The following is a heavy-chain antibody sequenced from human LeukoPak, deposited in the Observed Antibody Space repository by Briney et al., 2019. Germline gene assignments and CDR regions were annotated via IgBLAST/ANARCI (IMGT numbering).Heavy chain of an antibody. CDR2: IYHTVAA. D-gene: IGHD3-9*01. CDR3: ARDLGLTISANWFDP. V-gene: IGHV4-38-2*02. CDR1: GYSISSGYF. J-gene: IGHJ5*02. Sequence: SETLSLTCAVSGYSISSGYFWVWIRQPPGKGLQWIGSIYHTVAAYYTPSLTSPVTISIDTSKNQFSLELNSVTAADTAVYYCARDLGLTISANWFDPWGKGTLVTVSS.